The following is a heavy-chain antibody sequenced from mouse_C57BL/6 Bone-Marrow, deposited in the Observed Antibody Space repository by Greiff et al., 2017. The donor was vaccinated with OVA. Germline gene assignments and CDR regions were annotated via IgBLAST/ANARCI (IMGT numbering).Heavy chain of an antibody. CDR3: ALITTPVGGYFDV. V-gene: IGHV1-61*01. CDR2: IYPSDSET. J-gene: IGHJ1*03. D-gene: IGHD1-1*01. Sequence: VQLQQPGAELVRPGSSVKLSCKASGYTFTSYWMDWVKQRPGQGLEWIGNIYPSDSETHYNQKFKDKATLTVDKSSSTAYMQLSSLTSEDSAVYYCALITTPVGGYFDVWGTGTTVTVSS. CDR1: GYTFTSYW.